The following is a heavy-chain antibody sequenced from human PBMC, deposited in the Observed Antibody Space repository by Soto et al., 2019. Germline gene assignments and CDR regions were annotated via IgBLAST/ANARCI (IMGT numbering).Heavy chain of an antibody. Sequence: ASVKVSCKASGYTLTSYGISWVRQAPGQGLEWMGWISAYNGNTNYAQKLQGRVTMTTDTSTSTAYMELRSLRSDDAAVYYCGRDLGYSNHNPDFDYWRQGSLVTVS. CDR2: ISAYNGNT. D-gene: IGHD4-4*01. CDR3: GRDLGYSNHNPDFDY. J-gene: IGHJ4*02. CDR1: GYTLTSYG. V-gene: IGHV1-18*01.